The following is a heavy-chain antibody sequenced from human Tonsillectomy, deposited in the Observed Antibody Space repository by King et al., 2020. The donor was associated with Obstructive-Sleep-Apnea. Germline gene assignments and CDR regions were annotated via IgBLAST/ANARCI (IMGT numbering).Heavy chain of an antibody. Sequence: QLQESGPGLLKPSETLSLTCTVSGASISSSSYYWGWIRQPPGKGLQWIGSIYFSGSTSYNPSLKSRVTISLDTSKNQFSLRLTSVTAADTAVYYCAREKYSRRWHATEYFDLWGRGTLVTVSS. V-gene: IGHV4-39*07. D-gene: IGHD6-13*01. CDR2: IYFSGST. CDR3: AREKYSRRWHATEYFDL. J-gene: IGHJ2*01. CDR1: GASISSSSYY.